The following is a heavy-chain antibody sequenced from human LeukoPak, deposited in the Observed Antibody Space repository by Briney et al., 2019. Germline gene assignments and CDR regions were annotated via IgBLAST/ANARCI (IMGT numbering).Heavy chain of an antibody. Sequence: SETLSLTCTVSGGSISSYYWSWIRQPAGKGLEWIGRIYTSGSTNYNPSLKSRVTMSVDTSKNQFSLKLSSVTAADTAVYYCARDTTWIQLGDTLDAFDIWGQGTMVTVSS. CDR2: IYTSGST. J-gene: IGHJ3*02. V-gene: IGHV4-4*07. CDR3: ARDTTWIQLGDTLDAFDI. CDR1: GGSISSYY. D-gene: IGHD5-18*01.